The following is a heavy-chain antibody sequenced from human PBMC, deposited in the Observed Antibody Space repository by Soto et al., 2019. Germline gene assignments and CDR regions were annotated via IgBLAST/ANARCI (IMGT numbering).Heavy chain of an antibody. CDR2: LNSDGSST. CDR3: VGGTGY. CDR1: GFTFSNYW. Sequence: PGGSLRLSCAASGFTFSNYWLYWARQAPGKGLVWVSRLNSDGSSTNYADSVKGRFTISRDNAKNTVHLQMNSLRAEDTAVYYCVGGTGYWGQGTLVTVSS. V-gene: IGHV3-74*01. D-gene: IGHD1-1*01. J-gene: IGHJ4*02.